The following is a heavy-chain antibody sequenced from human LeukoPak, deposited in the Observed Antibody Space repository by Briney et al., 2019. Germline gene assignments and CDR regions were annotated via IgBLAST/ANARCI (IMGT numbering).Heavy chain of an antibody. J-gene: IGHJ4*02. CDR1: GYTFTSYD. V-gene: IGHV1-8*01. Sequence: GASVKLSCKASGYTFTSYDFNWVRQATGQRPELMGWMSPNSGDTGYAQKFQDRVTMTRNTSISTAYMELSSLRSDDTAVYYCARGPPNWGYDYWGPGTLVTVSS. D-gene: IGHD7-27*01. CDR3: ARGPPNWGYDY. CDR2: MSPNSGDT.